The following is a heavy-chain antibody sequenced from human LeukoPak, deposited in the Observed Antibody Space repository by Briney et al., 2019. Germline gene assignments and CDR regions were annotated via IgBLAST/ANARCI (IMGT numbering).Heavy chain of an antibody. V-gene: IGHV3-48*03. J-gene: IGHJ4*02. CDR3: ATHFDS. CDR2: ISSSASTI. CDR1: GSTFSSYE. Sequence: GGSLRLSCSASGSTFSSYEMNWVRQAPGRGLEWVSYISSSASTIYYADSVRGRFTISRDNAKNSLYLQMNSLRAEDTAVYYCATHFDSWVQGALVTVSS.